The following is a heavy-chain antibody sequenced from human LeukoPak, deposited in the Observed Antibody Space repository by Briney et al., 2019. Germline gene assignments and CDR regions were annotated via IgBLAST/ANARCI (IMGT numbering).Heavy chain of an antibody. CDR1: GGTFSSYA. D-gene: IGHD6-13*01. CDR2: IIPIFGTA. Sequence: SVKVSCKASGGTFSSYAISWVRQAPGQGLEWLGGIIPIFGTANYAQKFQGRVTLTADESTSTTYMELSSLRSEDTAVCYCARARATAGTEFDYWGEGTLVTVSS. CDR3: ARARATAGTEFDY. V-gene: IGHV1-69*13. J-gene: IGHJ4*02.